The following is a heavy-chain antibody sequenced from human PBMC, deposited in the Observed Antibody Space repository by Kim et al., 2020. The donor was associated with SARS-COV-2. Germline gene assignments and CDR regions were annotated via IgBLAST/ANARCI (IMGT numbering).Heavy chain of an antibody. V-gene: IGHV4-39*01. CDR3: ARQVLVVVTAIAYYGMDV. J-gene: IGHJ6*02. CDR2: IYYSGST. CDR1: GGSISSSSYY. D-gene: IGHD2-21*02. Sequence: SETLSLTCTVSGGSISSSSYYWGWIRQPPGKGLEWIGSIYYSGSTYYNPSLKSRVTISVDTSKNQFSLKLSSVTAADTAMYYCARQVLVVVTAIAYYGMDVWGQGTTVTVS.